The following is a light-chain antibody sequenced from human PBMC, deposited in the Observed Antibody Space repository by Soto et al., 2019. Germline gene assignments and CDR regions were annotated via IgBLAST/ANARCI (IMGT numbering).Light chain of an antibody. Sequence: QSALTQPASVSGSPGQSITISCTGTSSDVGGYNYVSWYQQHPGKAPKPMIYEVSNRPSGVSNRFSGSKSGNMASLTISGLQAEDEADYYCSSYTSSSIDYVFGTGTKVTVL. J-gene: IGLJ1*01. CDR1: SSDVGGYNY. CDR2: EVS. CDR3: SSYTSSSIDYV. V-gene: IGLV2-14*01.